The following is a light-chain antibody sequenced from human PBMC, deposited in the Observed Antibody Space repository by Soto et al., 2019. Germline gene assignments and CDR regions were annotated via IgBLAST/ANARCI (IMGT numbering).Light chain of an antibody. Sequence: QSALTQPASVSGSPGQSITISCTGTSRDVGGYNYVSWYQQRPGKAPKLMIYDVTNRPSGVSNRFAGAKSGNTASLTISGLQAEDEAVYYCSSYSRSSTLVFGGGTKLTVL. CDR2: DVT. CDR3: SSYSRSSTLV. V-gene: IGLV2-14*01. J-gene: IGLJ2*01. CDR1: SRDVGGYNY.